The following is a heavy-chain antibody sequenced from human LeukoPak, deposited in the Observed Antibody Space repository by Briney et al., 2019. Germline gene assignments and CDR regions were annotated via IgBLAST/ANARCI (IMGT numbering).Heavy chain of an antibody. Sequence: SVKVSCKASGGTFSSYAISWVRQAPGQGLEWMGGIIPIFGTANYAQRFQGRVTITADESTSTAYMELSSLRSEDTAVYYCARGGSYLSAFDIWGQGTMVTVSS. V-gene: IGHV1-69*13. D-gene: IGHD1-26*01. J-gene: IGHJ3*02. CDR1: GGTFSSYA. CDR2: IIPIFGTA. CDR3: ARGGSYLSAFDI.